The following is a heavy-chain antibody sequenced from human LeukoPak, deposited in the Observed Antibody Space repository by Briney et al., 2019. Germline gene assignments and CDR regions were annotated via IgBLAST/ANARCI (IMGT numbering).Heavy chain of an antibody. CDR1: GWSFNDYY. J-gene: IGHJ5*02. CDR3: ARGQVPAARGYNWFDP. CDR2: INARGDT. Sequence: PSETLSLTCAVYGWSFNDYYWNWIRQPPGKGLEWIGEINARGDTSYNPSLKSRVTISVDTSKKQFSLRLTSMIAADTALYYCARGQVPAARGYNWFDPWGQGTLVTVFS. D-gene: IGHD2-2*01. V-gene: IGHV4-34*01.